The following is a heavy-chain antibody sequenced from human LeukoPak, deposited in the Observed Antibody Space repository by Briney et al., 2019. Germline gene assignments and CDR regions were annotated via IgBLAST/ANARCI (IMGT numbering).Heavy chain of an antibody. CDR3: GRFTRSGDSVY. D-gene: IGHD7-27*01. CDR2: IKQDGGEK. V-gene: IGHV3-7*04. Sequence: SGGSLRLSCAASGFTFSSYWMSWVRQAPGKGLEWVANIKQDGGEKQYVDSVKGRFAISRDNAENSLYLQMNSLKAEDTAVYYCGRFTRSGDSVYWGQGTLVTVSS. J-gene: IGHJ4*02. CDR1: GFTFSSYW.